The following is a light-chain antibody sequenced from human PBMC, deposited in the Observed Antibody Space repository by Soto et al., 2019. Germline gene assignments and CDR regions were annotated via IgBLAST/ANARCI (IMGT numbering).Light chain of an antibody. V-gene: IGKV3-20*01. CDR3: QQYDNSRT. J-gene: IGKJ1*01. CDR2: GVS. CDR1: QTVSSDY. Sequence: EIVLTQSPGTLSLSPGERATLSCRASQTVSSDYLAWYQQKPGQAPRLLIYGVSTRATGFPDRFSGSGSGTDFTLTISRLEPEDFAMYYCQQYDNSRTFGQGTKVEIX.